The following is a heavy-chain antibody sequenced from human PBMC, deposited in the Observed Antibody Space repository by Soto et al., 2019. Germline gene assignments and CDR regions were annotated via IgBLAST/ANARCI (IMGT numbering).Heavy chain of an antibody. CDR3: ASFSIAATDPYGMDV. V-gene: IGHV1-18*01. CDR1: GYTFTSYG. J-gene: IGHJ6*02. CDR2: ISAYNGNT. D-gene: IGHD6-13*01. Sequence: QVQLVQSGAEVKKPGASVKVSCKASGYTFTSYGISWVRQAPGQGLEWMGWISAYNGNTNYAQKLQGRVTMTPDTSPSTAYMELRSLRSDDTAVYYCASFSIAATDPYGMDVWCQGTTVTVSS.